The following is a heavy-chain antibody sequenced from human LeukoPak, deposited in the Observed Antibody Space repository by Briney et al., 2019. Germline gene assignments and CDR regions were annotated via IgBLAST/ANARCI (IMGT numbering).Heavy chain of an antibody. D-gene: IGHD7-27*01. CDR1: GGSISSSSYY. J-gene: IGHJ6*03. V-gene: IGHV4-39*07. CDR2: IYYSGST. Sequence: PSETLSLTCTVSGGSISSSSYYWGWIRQPPGKGLKWIGSIYYSGSTYYNPSLKSRVTISVDTSKNQFSLKLSSVTAADTAVYYCARDFTLGTGYYYYYMDVWGKGTTVTVSS. CDR3: ARDFTLGTGYYYYYMDV.